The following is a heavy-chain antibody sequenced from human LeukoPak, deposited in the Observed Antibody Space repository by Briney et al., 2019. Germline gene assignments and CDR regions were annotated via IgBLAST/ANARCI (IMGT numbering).Heavy chain of an antibody. CDR2: INWNGERI. Sequence: PGGSLRLSCAASGFNFDVYGMSWVRQASGMGLEWVSSINWNGERIGVAESVEGRFTISRDNARSSVYLQMNSLRVEDTAFYYCARDLAFGDFERYFDIWGRGALVTVSS. D-gene: IGHD4-17*01. CDR3: ARDLAFGDFERYFDI. CDR1: GFNFDVYG. J-gene: IGHJ2*01. V-gene: IGHV3-20*04.